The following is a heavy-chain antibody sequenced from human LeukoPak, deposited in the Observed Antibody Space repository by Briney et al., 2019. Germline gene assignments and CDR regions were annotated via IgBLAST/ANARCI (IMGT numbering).Heavy chain of an antibody. V-gene: IGHV1-2*02. CDR2: INPNSGGT. J-gene: IGHJ4*02. CDR3: ARQYYYDSSGYYNWGGY. Sequence: VASVKVSCKASGYTFTCYYMHWVRQAPGQGLEWMGWINPNSGGTNYAQKFQGRVTMTRDTSISTAYMELSRLRSDDTAVYYCARQYYYDSSGYYNWGGYWGQGTLVTVSS. CDR1: GYTFTCYY. D-gene: IGHD3-22*01.